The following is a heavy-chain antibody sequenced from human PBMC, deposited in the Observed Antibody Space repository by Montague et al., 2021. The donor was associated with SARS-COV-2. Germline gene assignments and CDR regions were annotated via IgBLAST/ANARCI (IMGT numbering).Heavy chain of an antibody. J-gene: IGHJ4*02. CDR3: ARDIAVAGLFDY. CDR1: GGSISSGSYY. Sequence: TLSLTCTVSGGSISSGSYYWSWIRQPAGKGLEWIGRISISGSTNYXPSLKSRVTISVDTSKNQFSLKLSSVTAADTAVCYCARDIAVAGLFDYWGQGTLVTVSS. CDR2: ISISGST. V-gene: IGHV4-61*02. D-gene: IGHD6-19*01.